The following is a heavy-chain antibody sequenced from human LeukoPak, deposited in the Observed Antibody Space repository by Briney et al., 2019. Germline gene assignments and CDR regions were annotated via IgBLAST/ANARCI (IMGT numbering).Heavy chain of an antibody. CDR2: IIPIFGTA. Sequence: SVKVSCKASGGTFSSYAISWVRQAPGQGLEWMGGIIPIFGTANYAQKFQGRVTITADESTSTAYMELSSLRSEDTAVYYCARGNDFWSGYYHFDYWGQGTLVTVSS. D-gene: IGHD3-3*01. J-gene: IGHJ4*02. CDR3: ARGNDFWSGYYHFDY. V-gene: IGHV1-69*13. CDR1: GGTFSSYA.